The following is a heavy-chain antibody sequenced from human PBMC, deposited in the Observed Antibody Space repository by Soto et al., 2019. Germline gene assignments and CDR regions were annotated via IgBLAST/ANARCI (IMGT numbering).Heavy chain of an antibody. CDR3: ARGLAARPLDY. CDR2: IWYDGSNK. CDR1: GFTFSSYG. V-gene: IGHV3-33*01. D-gene: IGHD6-6*01. J-gene: IGHJ4*02. Sequence: GGCLRLSCAASGFTFSSYGMHWVRQAPGKGLEWVAVIWYDGSNKYYADSVKGRFTISRDNSKNTLYLQMNSLRAGDTAVYYCARGLAARPLDYWGQGTLVTVSS.